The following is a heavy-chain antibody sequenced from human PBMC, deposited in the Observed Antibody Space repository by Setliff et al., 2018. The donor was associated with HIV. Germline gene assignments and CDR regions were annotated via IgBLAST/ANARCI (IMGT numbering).Heavy chain of an antibody. V-gene: IGHV3-23*01. CDR1: GFTFSSYA. D-gene: IGHD4-17*01. CDR2: ISGSGGST. Sequence: GGSLRLSCAASGFTFSSYAMSWVRQAPGKGLEWVSAISGSGGSTYYADSVKGRFTISRDNSKNTLYLQMNSLRAEDTAVYYCAKDDYGDYYYGMGVWGQGTTVTVSS. J-gene: IGHJ6*02. CDR3: AKDDYGDYYYGMGV.